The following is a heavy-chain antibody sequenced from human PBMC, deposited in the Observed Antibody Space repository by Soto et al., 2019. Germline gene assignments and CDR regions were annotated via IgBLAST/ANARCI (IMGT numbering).Heavy chain of an antibody. CDR1: GGSISSGGYY. J-gene: IGHJ4*02. CDR2: IYYSGST. D-gene: IGHD5-18*01. CDR3: ATASGIQLSNRVWHY. V-gene: IGHV4-31*03. Sequence: SETLSLTCTVSGGSISSGGYYWSWIRQHPGKGLEWIGYIYYSGSTYYNPSLKSRVTISVDTSKNQFSLKLSSVTAADTAVYYCATASGIQLSNRVWHYWGQGTLVTVSS.